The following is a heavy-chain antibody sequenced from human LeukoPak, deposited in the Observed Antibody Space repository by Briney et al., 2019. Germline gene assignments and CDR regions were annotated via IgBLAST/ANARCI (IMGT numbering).Heavy chain of an antibody. Sequence: GASVKVSCKVSGYTLTELSMHWVRQAPGKGLERMGGFDPEDGETIYAQKFQGRVTMTEDTSTDTAYMELSSLRSDDTAVYYCARKGFTIFGVVIMGDYWGQGTLVTVSS. D-gene: IGHD3-3*01. CDR1: GYTLTELS. CDR2: FDPEDGET. J-gene: IGHJ4*02. CDR3: ARKGFTIFGVVIMGDY. V-gene: IGHV1-24*01.